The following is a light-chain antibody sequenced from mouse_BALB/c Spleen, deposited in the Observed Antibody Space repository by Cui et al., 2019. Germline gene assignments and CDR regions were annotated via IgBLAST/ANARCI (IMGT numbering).Light chain of an antibody. CDR1: SSVSY. CDR3: QQWSSNPPTWT. V-gene: IGKV4-68*01. J-gene: IGKJ1*01. Sequence: QIVLTQSPALMSALPGDKVTMTCSASSSVSYMYWYQQTPRASPKPWIYLTSNLASGVPARFSGSGSGPSYSLTISSMEAEDAATYYFQQWSSNPPTWTFGGGTKLEIK. CDR2: LTS.